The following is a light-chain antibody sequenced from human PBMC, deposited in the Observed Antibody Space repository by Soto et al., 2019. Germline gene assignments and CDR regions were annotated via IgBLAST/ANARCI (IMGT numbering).Light chain of an antibody. CDR3: QQSLTMPIT. V-gene: IGKV1-39*01. CDR2: SAS. Sequence: GDRVTVTCRASRGISSFLNWYQLKPGKAPKLLIWSASTLQTGVPSRFSGSGSRTEFTLTIADLQPDDFGTYYCQQSLTMPITFGHGTRLEI. J-gene: IGKJ5*01. CDR1: RGISSF.